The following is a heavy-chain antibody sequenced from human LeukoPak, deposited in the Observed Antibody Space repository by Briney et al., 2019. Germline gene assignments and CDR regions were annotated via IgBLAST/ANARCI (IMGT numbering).Heavy chain of an antibody. D-gene: IGHD7-27*01. CDR3: AKGLGSDYYYYYMDV. J-gene: IGHJ6*03. CDR1: GFTFSSYA. CDR2: ISGSGGST. Sequence: GGSLRLSCGASGFTFSSYAMNWVRQAPGKGLEWVSAISGSGGSTYYADSVKGRFTISRDNSKNTLYAQMNSLRAEDTAVYYCAKGLGSDYYYYYMDVWGKGTTVTVSS. V-gene: IGHV3-23*01.